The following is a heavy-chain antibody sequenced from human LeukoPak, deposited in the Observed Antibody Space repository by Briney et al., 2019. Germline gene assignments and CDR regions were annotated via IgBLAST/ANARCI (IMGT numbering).Heavy chain of an antibody. CDR2: ISSISSTI. J-gene: IGHJ5*02. Sequence: GGSLRLSCAASGFTFSRYSMNWVRQAPGKGLEWVSYISSISSTIYYADSVKGRFTISRDNAKNSLFLQMNSLRAEDTAVYYCARRFSYYYDSSGYLNYFDPWGQGTLVTVSS. CDR1: GFTFSRYS. CDR3: ARRFSYYYDSSGYLNYFDP. D-gene: IGHD3-22*01. V-gene: IGHV3-48*04.